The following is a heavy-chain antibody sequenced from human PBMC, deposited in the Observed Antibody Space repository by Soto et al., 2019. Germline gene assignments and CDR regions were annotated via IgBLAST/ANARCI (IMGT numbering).Heavy chain of an antibody. D-gene: IGHD3-10*01. Sequence: QVQLVQSGAEVKKPGSSVKVSCKASGGTFSSYTISWVRQAPGQGLEWMGRIIPILGIANYAQKFQGRVTITADKSTSTAYMELSSLRSEDTAVYYCARAEYYYGSGSFRSSCYYYYYMDVWGKGTTVTVSS. CDR2: IIPILGIA. CDR3: ARAEYYYGSGSFRSSCYYYYYMDV. CDR1: GGTFSSYT. V-gene: IGHV1-69*02. J-gene: IGHJ6*03.